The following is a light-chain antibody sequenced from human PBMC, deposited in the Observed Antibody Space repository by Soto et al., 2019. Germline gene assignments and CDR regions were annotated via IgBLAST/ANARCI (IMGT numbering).Light chain of an antibody. V-gene: IGLV1-40*01. CDR1: SSNIGAGYD. J-gene: IGLJ2*01. CDR2: GNS. Sequence: QAVVTQPPSVSGAPGQRVTISCTGSSSNIGAGYDVHWYQQLPGTAPKLLICGNSNRPSGVPDRFSGSKSGTSASLAITGLQAEDEADYYCQSYDSSLSGVVFGGGTKVTVL. CDR3: QSYDSSLSGVV.